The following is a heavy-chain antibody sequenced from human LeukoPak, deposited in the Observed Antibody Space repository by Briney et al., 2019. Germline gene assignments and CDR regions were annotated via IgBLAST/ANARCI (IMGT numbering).Heavy chain of an antibody. CDR3: ARLPPHCYDSSGFGGFNY. CDR2: IYYSGST. D-gene: IGHD3-22*01. J-gene: IGHJ4*02. Sequence: PSETLSLTRTVSGGSISSSSYYWGWIRQPPGKGLEWIGSIYYSGSTYYNPSLKSRVTISVDTSKNQFSLKLSSVTAADTAVYYCARLPPHCYDSSGFGGFNYWGQGTLVTVSS. CDR1: GGSISSSSYY. V-gene: IGHV4-39*01.